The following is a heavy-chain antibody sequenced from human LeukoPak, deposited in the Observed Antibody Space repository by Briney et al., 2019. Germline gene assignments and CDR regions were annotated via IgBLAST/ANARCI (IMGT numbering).Heavy chain of an antibody. Sequence: SETLSLICTPSGVSISRFYWSWVRQPPGKGLEWIGNIYSGVPTYFNPSLKSRVIISVDTSKNQFSLNLTSVTAADTAMYYCVQTTGWPGFDYWGQGILVTVSS. J-gene: IGHJ4*02. CDR3: VQTTGWPGFDY. D-gene: IGHD1-1*01. CDR1: GVSISRFY. V-gene: IGHV4-4*09. CDR2: IYSGVPT.